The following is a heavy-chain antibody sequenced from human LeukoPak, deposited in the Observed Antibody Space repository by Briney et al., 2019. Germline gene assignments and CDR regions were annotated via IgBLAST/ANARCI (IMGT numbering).Heavy chain of an antibody. CDR2: IYYSGST. V-gene: IGHV4-59*12. J-gene: IGHJ3*02. Sequence: PSETLSLTCTVSGGSISNYYWSWIRQPPGKGLEWIGYIYYSGSTNYNPSLKSRVTISVDTSKNQFSLKLSSVTAADTAVYYCARLPRLLVVGAFDIWGQGTMVTVSS. CDR3: ARLPRLLVVGAFDI. D-gene: IGHD2-15*01. CDR1: GGSISNYY.